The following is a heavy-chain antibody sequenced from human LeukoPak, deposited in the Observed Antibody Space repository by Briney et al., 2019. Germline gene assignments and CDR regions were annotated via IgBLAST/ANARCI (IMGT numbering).Heavy chain of an antibody. J-gene: IGHJ4*02. Sequence: GGSLRLSCAASGFTFSSYAMSWVRQAPGKGLEWVSAISGSGGGTYYADSVKGRFTISRDNSKNTLYLQMNSLRAEDTAVYYCAKASNYYYGSGSYPLYWGQGTLVTVSS. CDR3: AKASNYYYGSGSYPLY. CDR1: GFTFSSYA. V-gene: IGHV3-23*01. CDR2: ISGSGGGT. D-gene: IGHD3-10*01.